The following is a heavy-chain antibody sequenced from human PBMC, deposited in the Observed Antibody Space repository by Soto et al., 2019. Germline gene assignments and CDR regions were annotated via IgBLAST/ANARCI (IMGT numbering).Heavy chain of an antibody. J-gene: IGHJ4*02. CDR3: ARVSRSYYDFWSGYNSVPAPVDY. CDR2: ISSSSSTI. D-gene: IGHD3-3*01. Sequence: PGGCLRLSCAASGFTFSSYSMNWVRQAPGKGLEWVSYISSSSSTIYYADSVKGRFTISRDNAKNSLYLQMNSLRDEDTAVYYCARVSRSYYDFWSGYNSVPAPVDYWGQGTLVTVSS. V-gene: IGHV3-48*02. CDR1: GFTFSSYS.